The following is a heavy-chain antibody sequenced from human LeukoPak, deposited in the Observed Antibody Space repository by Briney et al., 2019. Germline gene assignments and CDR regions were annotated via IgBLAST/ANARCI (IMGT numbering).Heavy chain of an antibody. CDR3: ARGRYRAHYYYYMDV. J-gene: IGHJ6*03. Sequence: SETLSLTCAVSGGSISSSNWWSWVRQPPGKGLEWIGEIYHSGSTNYNPSLKSRVTISVDKSKNQFSLELSSVTAADTAVYYCARGRYRAHYYYYMDVWGKGTTVTISS. D-gene: IGHD3-16*02. V-gene: IGHV4-4*02. CDR2: IYHSGST. CDR1: GGSISSSNW.